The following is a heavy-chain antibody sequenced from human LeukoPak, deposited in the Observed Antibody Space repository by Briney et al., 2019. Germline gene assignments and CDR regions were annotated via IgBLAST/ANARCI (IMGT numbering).Heavy chain of an antibody. D-gene: IGHD4/OR15-4a*01. V-gene: IGHV4-34*01. J-gene: IGHJ5*02. CDR1: RVSFSGYY. CDR2: INHSGST. Sequence: SETLSLTCAVYRVSFSGYYWVWIRQPPGKGLEWIGEINHSGSTNYNPSLKSRVTISVDTSKNQFSLKLSSVTAADTAVYYCARGARDILSLRCDWFDPRGQGTLVTVSS. CDR3: ARGARDILSLRCDWFDP.